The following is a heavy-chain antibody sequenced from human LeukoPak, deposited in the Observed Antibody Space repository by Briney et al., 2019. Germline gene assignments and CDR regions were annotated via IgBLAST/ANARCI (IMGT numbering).Heavy chain of an antibody. CDR3: AKEYSGYDFDY. D-gene: IGHD5-12*01. CDR2: TSGSGVNS. Sequence: PGGSLRLSCAASGFTLRSYDMSWVRQAPGKGLEWVAATSGSGVNSYYADSVRGRFTISRDSSQNTLYLQMGSLRAEDTALYYCAKEYSGYDFDYWGQGTLVTVSS. V-gene: IGHV3-23*01. J-gene: IGHJ4*02. CDR1: GFTLRSYD.